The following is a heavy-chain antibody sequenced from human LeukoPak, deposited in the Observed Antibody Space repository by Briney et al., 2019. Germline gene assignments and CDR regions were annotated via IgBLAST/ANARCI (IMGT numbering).Heavy chain of an antibody. V-gene: IGHV1-3*04. CDR3: ARDMGSGSLHY. CDR2: INTGNGDA. J-gene: IGHJ4*02. CDR1: GYTFTTYA. Sequence: ASVKVSCKASGYTFTTYAIHWVRQAPGQRLEWLGWINTGNGDARYSQTFQGRVTITRDTSASTAYMELSSLRLEGTAMYYCARDMGSGSLHYWGQGTLVTVSS. D-gene: IGHD1-26*01.